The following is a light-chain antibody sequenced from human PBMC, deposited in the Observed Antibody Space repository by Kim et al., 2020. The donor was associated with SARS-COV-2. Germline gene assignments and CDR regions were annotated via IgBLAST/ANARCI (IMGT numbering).Light chain of an antibody. J-gene: IGKJ4*01. CDR1: QSISSY. Sequence: ASVGDRVTSTCRASQSISSYLNWYQQKPGKAPKLLIYAASRLQSGVPSRFSGSGSGTDFTLTISSLQPEDFATYYCQQSYSTPLTFGGGTKVDIK. V-gene: IGKV1-39*01. CDR3: QQSYSTPLT. CDR2: AAS.